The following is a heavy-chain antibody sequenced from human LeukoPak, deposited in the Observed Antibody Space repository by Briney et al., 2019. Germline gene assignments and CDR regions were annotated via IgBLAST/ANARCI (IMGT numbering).Heavy chain of an antibody. CDR1: GYTFTNYA. J-gene: IGHJ4*02. CDR2: IHPSTGNP. Sequence: ASVKISCKASGYTFTNYAMNWVRQAPGQGLEWMGWIHPSTGNPTYAQGFTGRFVFSLDTSVSTAYLQISSLKAEDTAVYYCARDLGPYGDLPLDYWGQGTLVTVSS. V-gene: IGHV7-4-1*02. D-gene: IGHD4-17*01. CDR3: ARDLGPYGDLPLDY.